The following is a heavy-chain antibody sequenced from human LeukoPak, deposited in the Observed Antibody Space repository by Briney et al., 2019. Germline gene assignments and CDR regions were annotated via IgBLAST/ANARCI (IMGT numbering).Heavy chain of an antibody. Sequence: GGSLRLSCTASGFTFGDYAMSWVRQAPGKGLEWVGFIRSKAYGGTTEYAASVKGRFTISRDDSKSIAYLQMNSLKTEDTAVYYCTSSYSSSWENWFDPGAREPWSPSPQ. CDR3: TSSYSSSWENWFDP. CDR2: IRSKAYGGTT. D-gene: IGHD6-13*01. V-gene: IGHV3-49*04. J-gene: IGHJ5*02. CDR1: GFTFGDYA.